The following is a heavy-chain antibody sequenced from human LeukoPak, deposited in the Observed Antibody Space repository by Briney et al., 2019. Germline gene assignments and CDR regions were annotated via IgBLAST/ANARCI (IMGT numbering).Heavy chain of an antibody. V-gene: IGHV4-4*07. CDR3: ARDVRYSSGWYSDWFDP. Sequence: NPSETLSLTCTVSGVSISSYYWSWIRQPAGKGLEWIGRIHTSGSTKYNPSLKSRVTMSVDTSKNQFSLKLSSVTAADTAVYYCARDVRYSSGWYSDWFDPWGQGTLVTVSS. D-gene: IGHD6-19*01. CDR1: GVSISSYY. CDR2: IHTSGST. J-gene: IGHJ5*02.